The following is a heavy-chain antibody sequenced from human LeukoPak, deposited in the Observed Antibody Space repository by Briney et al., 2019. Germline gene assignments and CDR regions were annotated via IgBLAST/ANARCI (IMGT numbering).Heavy chain of an antibody. J-gene: IGHJ3*02. CDR2: INPNSGDT. D-gene: IGHD4-23*01. Sequence: ASVKVSCKASGYIFTGYYMHWVRQAPGQGLEWMGWINPNSGDTNYAQKFQGRVTITADESTSTAYMELSSLRSEETAVYYCARDRGGNSFTSDAFDIWGQGTMVTVSS. CDR3: ARDRGGNSFTSDAFDI. CDR1: GYIFTGYY. V-gene: IGHV1-2*02.